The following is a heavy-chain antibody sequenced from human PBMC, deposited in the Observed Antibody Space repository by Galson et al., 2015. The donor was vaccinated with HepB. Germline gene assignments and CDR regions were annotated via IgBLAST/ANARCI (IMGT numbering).Heavy chain of an antibody. D-gene: IGHD3-22*01. CDR2: ISYDGSNK. CDR1: GFTFSSYG. Sequence: SLRLSCAASGFTFSSYGMHWVRQAPGKGLEWVAVISYDGSNKYYADSVKGRFTISRDNSKNTLYLQMNSLRAEDTAVYYCATRPRYYYDSSEDWTQHWGQGTLVTVSS. CDR3: ATRPRYYYDSSEDWTQH. V-gene: IGHV3-30*03. J-gene: IGHJ1*01.